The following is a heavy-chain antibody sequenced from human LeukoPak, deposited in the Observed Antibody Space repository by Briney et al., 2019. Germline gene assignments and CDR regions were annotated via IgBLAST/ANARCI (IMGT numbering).Heavy chain of an antibody. D-gene: IGHD3-22*01. Sequence: SETLSLTCTVSGGSLTNFYWSWIRQPPGKGLEWIGYIYYSGSTNYNPSLKSRVTISVDTSKNQFSLKLSSVTAADTAVYYCARTYDSSGYYYEIDAFDIWGQGTMVTVSS. V-gene: IGHV4-59*12. CDR1: GGSLTNFY. CDR3: ARTYDSSGYYYEIDAFDI. J-gene: IGHJ3*02. CDR2: IYYSGST.